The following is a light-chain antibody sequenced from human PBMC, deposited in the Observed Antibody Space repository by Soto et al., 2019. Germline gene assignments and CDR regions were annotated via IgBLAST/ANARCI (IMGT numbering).Light chain of an antibody. V-gene: IGKV1-5*01. CDR2: GAS. CDR3: QQYGSSPLT. Sequence: DIQMTQSPSTLSASVGDRVTITCRASESMSNCLAWYQQKPGKAPKLLISGASSLQSGVPSRFSGSASGTDFTLTISRLEPEDFAVYFCQQYGSSPLTFGGGTKV. J-gene: IGKJ4*01. CDR1: ESMSNC.